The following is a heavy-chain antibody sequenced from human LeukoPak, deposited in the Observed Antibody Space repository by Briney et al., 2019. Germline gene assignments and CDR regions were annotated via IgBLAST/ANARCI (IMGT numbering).Heavy chain of an antibody. CDR1: GFSFNSYG. CDR2: ISGSGGST. CDR3: AKDAGVLVATLYPKLFDY. J-gene: IGHJ4*02. Sequence: GGALRLSCAASGFSFNSYGMSWVRQAPGEGLEWVSVISGSGGSTYYVDSVKGRFTISRDNSKNTLYLQMNSLRAEDTAVYYCAKDAGVLVATLYPKLFDYWGQGTLVTVSS. D-gene: IGHD2-15*01. V-gene: IGHV3-23*01.